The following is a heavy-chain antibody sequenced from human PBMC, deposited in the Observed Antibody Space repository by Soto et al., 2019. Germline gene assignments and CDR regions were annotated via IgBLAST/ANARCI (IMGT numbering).Heavy chain of an antibody. D-gene: IGHD5-12*01. CDR1: GGSISSGGYS. V-gene: IGHV4-30-2*01. CDR2: IYHSGST. Sequence: SETLSLTCAVSGGSISSGGYSWSWIRQPPGKGLEWIGYIYHSGSTYYNPSLKSRVTISVDRSKNQFSLKLSSVTAADTAVYYCARGGGSSGYDYEYFDYWGQGTLVTVSS. J-gene: IGHJ4*02. CDR3: ARGGGSSGYDYEYFDY.